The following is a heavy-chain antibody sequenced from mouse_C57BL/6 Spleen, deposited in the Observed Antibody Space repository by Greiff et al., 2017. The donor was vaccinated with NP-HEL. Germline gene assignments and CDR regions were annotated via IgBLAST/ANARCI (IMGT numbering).Heavy chain of an antibody. CDR3: ARSIYGSSLYYFDY. Sequence: VQLQQSGAELVKPGASVKLSCKASGYTFTSYWMQWVKQRPGQGLEWIGEIDPSDSYTNYNQKFKGKATLTVDTSSSTAYMQLSSLTSEDSAVYYCARSIYGSSLYYFDYWGQGTTLTVSS. D-gene: IGHD1-1*01. J-gene: IGHJ2*01. V-gene: IGHV1-50*01. CDR2: IDPSDSYT. CDR1: GYTFTSYW.